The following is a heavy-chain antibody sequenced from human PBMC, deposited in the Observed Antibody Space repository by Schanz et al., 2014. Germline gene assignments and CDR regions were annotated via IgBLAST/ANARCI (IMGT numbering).Heavy chain of an antibody. J-gene: IGHJ3*02. D-gene: IGHD6-19*01. Sequence: EAQLVESGGGLVEPGGSLRLSCAASGFTFSSHAMSWVRQAPGKGLEWVSAISGSVSSTYYADSVKGRFIISRDNSKNTLYLQMNSLIAEDTAVYYCAKCIGWYGRCAFDIWGQGTMVTVSS. CDR3: AKCIGWYGRCAFDI. CDR2: ISGSVSST. CDR1: GFTFSSHA. V-gene: IGHV3-23*04.